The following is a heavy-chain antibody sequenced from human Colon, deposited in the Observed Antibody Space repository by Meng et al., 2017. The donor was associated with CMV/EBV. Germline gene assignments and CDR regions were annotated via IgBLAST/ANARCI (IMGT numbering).Heavy chain of an antibody. CDR3: ARVGGQYCTNGVCYSAYYFDY. V-gene: IGHV1-8*01. Sequence: ASVKVSCKASGYMFTTYDISWVRQAAGQGLEWMGWMNPDSGDTVYSQKFQGRVTKTRDTSVNTAHMELSGLRSDDTAVYYCARVGGQYCTNGVCYSAYYFDYWGQGTPVTVSS. CDR1: GYMFTTYD. CDR2: MNPDSGDT. J-gene: IGHJ4*02. D-gene: IGHD2-8*01.